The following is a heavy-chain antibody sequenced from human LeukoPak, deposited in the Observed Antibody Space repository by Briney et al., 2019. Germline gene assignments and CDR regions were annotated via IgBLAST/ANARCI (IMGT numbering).Heavy chain of an antibody. CDR2: ISYDGSNK. CDR3: ARGGYSSSWYVGYYYYYYMDV. J-gene: IGHJ6*03. Sequence: GGSLRLSCAASGFTFSSYAMHWVRQAPGKGLEWVAVISYDGSNKYYADSVKGRFTISRDNSKNTLYLQMNSLRAEDTAVYYCARGGYSSSWYVGYYYYYYMDVWGKGTTVTVSS. V-gene: IGHV3-30*04. CDR1: GFTFSSYA. D-gene: IGHD6-13*01.